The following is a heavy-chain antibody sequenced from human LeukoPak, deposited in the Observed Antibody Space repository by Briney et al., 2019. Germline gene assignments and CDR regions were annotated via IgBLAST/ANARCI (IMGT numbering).Heavy chain of an antibody. CDR1: GFTFTSYA. CDR2: IDDYSGNT. CDR3: AARRGNPFVDY. D-gene: IGHD3-10*01. V-gene: IGHV1-58*02. J-gene: IGHJ4*02. Sequence: SVKVSCKASGFTFTSYAKQWLRQARGQRLAWIGWIDDYSGNTNYAQRFQERVTITRDMSTSTAYMELSSLRSEDTAEYYCAARRGNPFVDYWGQGTLVTVSS.